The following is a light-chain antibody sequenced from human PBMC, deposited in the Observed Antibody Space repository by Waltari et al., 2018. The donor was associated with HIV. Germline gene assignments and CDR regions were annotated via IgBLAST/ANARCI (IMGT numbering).Light chain of an antibody. Sequence: QSALTQPPCVSGSRGQSVTISCTGTSRHVCSYNHVSWYQQPPGSAPKLMIYEVSNRPSGVPRRFSGSKSGNTASLTISGLQAEDEADYYCSSYTSSNTFVVFGGGTKLTVL. J-gene: IGLJ2*01. CDR2: EVS. CDR3: SSYTSSNTFVV. CDR1: SRHVCSYNH. V-gene: IGLV2-18*02.